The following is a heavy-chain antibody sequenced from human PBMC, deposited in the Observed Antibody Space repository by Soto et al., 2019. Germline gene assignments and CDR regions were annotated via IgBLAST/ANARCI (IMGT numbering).Heavy chain of an antibody. CDR2: ISYDGSNK. V-gene: IGHV3-30*18. CDR1: GFTFSSYG. J-gene: IGHJ4*02. Sequence: QVQLVESGGGVVQPGRSLRLSCAASGFTFSSYGMHWVRQAPGKGLEWVAVISYDGSNKYYADSVKGRFTISSDNSKNTLYLQMNSLRTEDTAVYYCAKDRSGSWTFDYWGQGTLVTVSS. CDR3: AKDRSGSWTFDY. D-gene: IGHD6-13*01.